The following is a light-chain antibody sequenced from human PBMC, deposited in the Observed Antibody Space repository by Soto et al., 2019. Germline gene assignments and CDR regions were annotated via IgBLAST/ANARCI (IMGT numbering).Light chain of an antibody. CDR3: QQSYSTPIT. J-gene: IGKJ5*01. V-gene: IGKV1-39*01. CDR1: QSISSY. CDR2: AAS. Sequence: DIQMTQSPSCLSASVGERGTITGRASQSISSYLYWYQQQPGKSPKLLIYAASSLQSGVPSRFSGSGSGTDFTLTISSLQPEDFATYYCQQSYSTPITFGQGTRLEIK.